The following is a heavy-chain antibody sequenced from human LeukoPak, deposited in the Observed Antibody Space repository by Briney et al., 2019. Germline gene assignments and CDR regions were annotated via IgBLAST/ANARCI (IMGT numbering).Heavy chain of an antibody. V-gene: IGHV3-13*01. J-gene: IGHJ4*02. CDR2: IGTAGDT. CDR3: VRQQTSHGSFDY. Sequence: GGSLRLSCATSGFTFSNHAMHWVRQATGKGLEWVSAIGTAGDTFYPGSVKGQFSISRENAKNSLSLQINSLKAEDTAVYYCVRQQTSHGSFDYWGQGTLVTVSS. CDR1: GFTFSNHA. D-gene: IGHD1-26*01.